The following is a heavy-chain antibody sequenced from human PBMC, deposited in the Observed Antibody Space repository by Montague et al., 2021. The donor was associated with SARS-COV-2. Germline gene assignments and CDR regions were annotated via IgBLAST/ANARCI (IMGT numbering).Heavy chain of an antibody. J-gene: IGHJ3*01. Sequence: SETLSLTCTVSGGSIDSHDYFGGWIRQSPGKGLEWIGTVFYTGTTYYNPSLMSRVTISVDTSMNQFSLRLSSVTAADTAVYYCARHRSAGYFSPFDVWGEGALVTVSA. D-gene: IGHD2-15*01. CDR1: GGSIDSHDYF. V-gene: IGHV4-39*01. CDR3: ARHRSAGYFSPFDV. CDR2: VFYTGTT.